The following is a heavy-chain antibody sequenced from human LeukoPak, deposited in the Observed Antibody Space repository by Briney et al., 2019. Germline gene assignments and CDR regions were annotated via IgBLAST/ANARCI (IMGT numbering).Heavy chain of an antibody. D-gene: IGHD4-23*01. CDR3: ARSHGGNYSWFDP. CDR2: ISSSGSTI. CDR1: GFTFSDYY. Sequence: PGGSLRLSCAASGFTFSDYYMTWIRQAPGKGLEWFSYISSSGSTIYYADSVKGRFTISRDNAKNSLYLQMHSLRAEDTAVYYCARSHGGNYSWFDPWGQGTLVTVSS. V-gene: IGHV3-11*01. J-gene: IGHJ5*02.